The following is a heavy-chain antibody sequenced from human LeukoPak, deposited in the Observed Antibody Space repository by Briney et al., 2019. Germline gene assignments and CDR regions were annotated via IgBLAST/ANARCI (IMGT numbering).Heavy chain of an antibody. CDR1: GFTFSSYG. V-gene: IGHV3-30*18. CDR2: ISYDGSKK. D-gene: IGHD2-21*02. CDR3: AKPTYCGGDCYSALDY. J-gene: IGHJ4*02. Sequence: GRSLRLSCAASGFTFSSYGMHWVRQAPGKGLEWVAVISYDGSKKYYADSVKGRFTISRDNSKNTLYLQMNSLRAEDTAVYYCAKPTYCGGDCYSALDYWGQGTLVTVSS.